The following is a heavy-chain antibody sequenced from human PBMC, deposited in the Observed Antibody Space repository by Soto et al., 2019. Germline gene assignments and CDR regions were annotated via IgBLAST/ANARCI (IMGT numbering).Heavy chain of an antibody. CDR1: GFTFSSYA. CDR2: ISGSGGST. J-gene: IGHJ6*02. CDR3: AKLGDDILTGSMRRVYYYGMDV. D-gene: IGHD3-9*01. Sequence: VGSLRLSCAASGFTFSSYAMSWVRQAPGKGLEWVSAISGSGGSTYYADSVKGRFTISRDNSKNTLYLQMNSLRAEDTAVYYCAKLGDDILTGSMRRVYYYGMDVWGQGTTVTVSS. V-gene: IGHV3-23*01.